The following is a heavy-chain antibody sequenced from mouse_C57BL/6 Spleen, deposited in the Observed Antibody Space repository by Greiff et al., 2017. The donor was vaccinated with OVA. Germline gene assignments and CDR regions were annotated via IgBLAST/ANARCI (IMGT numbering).Heavy chain of an antibody. Sequence: QVHVKQPGAELVKPGASVKMSCKASGYTFTSYWITWVKQRPGQGLEWIGDIYPGSGSTNYNEKFKSKATLTVDTSSSTAYMQLSSLTSEDSAVYYCARGGVVPYWYFDVWGTGTTVTVSS. CDR2: IYPGSGST. J-gene: IGHJ1*03. CDR1: GYTFTSYW. CDR3: ARGGVVPYWYFDV. D-gene: IGHD1-1*01. V-gene: IGHV1-55*01.